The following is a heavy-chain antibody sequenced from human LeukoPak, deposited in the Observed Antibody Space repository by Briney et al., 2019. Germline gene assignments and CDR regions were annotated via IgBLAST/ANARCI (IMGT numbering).Heavy chain of an antibody. CDR2: INTNTGNP. Sequence: ASVKVSCKASGYTFTSYAMNWARQAPGQGLEWMGWINTNTGNPTYAQGFTGRFVFSLDTSVSTAYLQISSLKAEDTAVYYCARDQLGAGSGYFDYWGQGTLVTVSS. J-gene: IGHJ4*02. CDR1: GYTFTSYA. V-gene: IGHV7-4-1*02. CDR3: ARDQLGAGSGYFDY. D-gene: IGHD6-13*01.